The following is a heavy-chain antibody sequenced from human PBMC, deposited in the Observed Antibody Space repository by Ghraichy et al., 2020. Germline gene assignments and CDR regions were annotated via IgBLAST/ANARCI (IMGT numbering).Heavy chain of an antibody. CDR1: GFTFSGYS. J-gene: IGHJ6*02. CDR3: ARGSTVVRFYYYDGMDV. V-gene: IGHV3-48*02. D-gene: IGHD4-23*01. CDR2: ITSSGRFI. Sequence: GGSLRLSCVGSGFTFSGYSMNWVRPSPGKGLEWVAYITSSGRFISYADSVKGRFTISRDNAQNSLYLQMNSLRDEDTALYFCARGSTVVRFYYYDGMDVWGQGTTVTVSS.